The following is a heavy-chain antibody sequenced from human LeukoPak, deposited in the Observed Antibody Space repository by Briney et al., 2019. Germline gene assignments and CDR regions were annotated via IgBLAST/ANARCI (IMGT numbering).Heavy chain of an antibody. J-gene: IGHJ6*03. Sequence: ASVKVSCKASGGTFSSYAISWVRQAPGQGLEWMGGISAYNGNTNYAQKLQGRVTMTTDTSTSTAYMELRSLRSDDTAVYYCAKSQLGYCSSTSCFYYYYYMDVWGKGTTVTVSS. CDR2: ISAYNGNT. D-gene: IGHD2-2*01. CDR3: AKSQLGYCSSTSCFYYYYYMDV. V-gene: IGHV1-18*01. CDR1: GGTFSSYA.